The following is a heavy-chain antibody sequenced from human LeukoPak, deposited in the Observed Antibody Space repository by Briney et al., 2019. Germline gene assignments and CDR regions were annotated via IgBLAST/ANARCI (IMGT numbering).Heavy chain of an antibody. Sequence: SETLSLTCTVSGGSISSYYWSWIRQPPGKGLEWIGHIYYSGSTNYNPSLKSRVTISVDTSKNQFSLKLSSVTAADTAVYYCARVTEGVVVTFFDYWGQGTLVTVSS. J-gene: IGHJ4*02. CDR3: ARVTEGVVVTFFDY. V-gene: IGHV4-59*01. CDR1: GGSISSYY. CDR2: IYYSGST. D-gene: IGHD3-22*01.